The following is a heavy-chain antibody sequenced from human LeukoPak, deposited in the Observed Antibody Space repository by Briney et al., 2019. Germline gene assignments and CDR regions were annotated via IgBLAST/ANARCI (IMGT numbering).Heavy chain of an antibody. CDR1: GYTFTSYY. Sequence: ASVKVSCKASGYTFTSYYMHWVRQAPGQGLERMGIINPSGGSTSYAQKFQGRVTMTSDTSTSTVYMELSSLRSEDTAVYYCARDRWLQSAGGYYYGMDVWGQGTTVTVSS. CDR2: INPSGGST. D-gene: IGHD5-24*01. CDR3: ARDRWLQSAGGYYYGMDV. J-gene: IGHJ6*02. V-gene: IGHV1-46*01.